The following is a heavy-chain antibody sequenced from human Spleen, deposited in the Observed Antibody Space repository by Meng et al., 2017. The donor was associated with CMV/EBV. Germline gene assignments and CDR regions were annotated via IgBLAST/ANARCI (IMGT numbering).Heavy chain of an antibody. CDR2: ISFDGTNT. J-gene: IGHJ4*02. CDR1: GFIFSSCA. Sequence: GGSLRLSCAASGFIFSSCAMHWVRQAPGKGLEWVSIISFDGTNTYSADSVKGRFTISRDNSKNTLYLQMTSLRPEDTAVYYCAKDRPYFDTSGYWSFVSWGQGTLVTVSS. V-gene: IGHV3-30-3*01. CDR3: AKDRPYFDTSGYWSFVS. D-gene: IGHD3-22*01.